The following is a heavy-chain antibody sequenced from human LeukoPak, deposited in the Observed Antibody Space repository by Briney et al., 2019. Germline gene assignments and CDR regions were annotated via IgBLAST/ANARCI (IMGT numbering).Heavy chain of an antibody. CDR2: ISGSGGST. V-gene: IGHV3-23*01. J-gene: IGHJ6*02. CDR3: AKGRYCSSTSCYYYYGMDV. CDR1: GFTFSSYA. Sequence: PGGSLRLSCAASGFTFSSYAMSWVRQAPGKGLEWVSAISGSGGSTYYADSVKGRFTISRDNSKNTLYLQMNSLRAEDTAEYYCAKGRYCSSTSCYYYYGMDVWGQGTTVTVSS. D-gene: IGHD2-2*01.